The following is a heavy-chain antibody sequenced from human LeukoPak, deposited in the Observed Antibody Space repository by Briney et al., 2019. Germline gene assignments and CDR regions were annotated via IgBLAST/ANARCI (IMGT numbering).Heavy chain of an antibody. CDR3: ARGYCTNGVCSHP. CDR1: GFTFSSYE. V-gene: IGHV3-48*03. J-gene: IGHJ5*02. CDR2: ISSSGSTI. D-gene: IGHD2-8*01. Sequence: QPGGSLRLSCAASGFTFSSYEMNWVRQAPGKGLEWVSYISSSGSTIYYADSVKGRLTISRDNAKNSLYLQMNSLRAEDTAVYYCARGYCTNGVCSHPWGQGTLVTVSS.